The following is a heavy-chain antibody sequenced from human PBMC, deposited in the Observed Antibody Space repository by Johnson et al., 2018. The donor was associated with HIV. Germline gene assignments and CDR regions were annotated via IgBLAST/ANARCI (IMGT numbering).Heavy chain of an antibody. CDR3: TTVRMSSAYAFDI. D-gene: IGHD6-25*01. CDR1: GFTFSSYG. CDR2: IWYDGSNK. V-gene: IGHV3-33*01. J-gene: IGHJ3*02. Sequence: QVQLVESGGGVVQPGRSLRLSCAASGFTFSSYGMHWVRQAPGKGLKWVAVIWYDGSNKYYADSVKGRFTICRDNSKNTLYLQMNSLKTEDTAVYYCTTVRMSSAYAFDIWGQGTTVTVSS.